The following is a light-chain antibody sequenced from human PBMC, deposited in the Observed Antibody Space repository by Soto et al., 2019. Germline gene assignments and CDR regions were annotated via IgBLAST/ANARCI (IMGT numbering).Light chain of an antibody. V-gene: IGLV2-14*03. J-gene: IGLJ1*01. CDR3: VSYTSSTTYI. CDR1: SSDVGGCNF. Sequence: QSVLTQPASVSDSPGQSVTISCTGTSSDVGGCNFVSWYQQHPGKPPKLIIYDVANRPSGVSNRCSGSKSRSTASLIFSRLQTEVVADYYCVSYTSSTTYIFGPATNVTV. CDR2: DVA.